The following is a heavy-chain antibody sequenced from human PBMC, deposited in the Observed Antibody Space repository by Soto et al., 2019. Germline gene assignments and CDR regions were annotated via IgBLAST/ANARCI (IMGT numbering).Heavy chain of an antibody. J-gene: IGHJ4*02. Sequence: SETLSLTCAVYGGSFSGYYWSWIRQPPGKGLEWIGEINHSGSTNYNPSLKSRVTISVDTSKNQFSLKLSSVTAADTAVYYCARREAVAGTGYWGQGTLVTVSS. D-gene: IGHD6-19*01. CDR2: INHSGST. CDR1: GGSFSGYY. V-gene: IGHV4-34*01. CDR3: ARREAVAGTGY.